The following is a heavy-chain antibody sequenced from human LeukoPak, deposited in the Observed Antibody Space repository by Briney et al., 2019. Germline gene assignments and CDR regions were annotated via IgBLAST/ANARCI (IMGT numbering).Heavy chain of an antibody. D-gene: IGHD4-11*01. V-gene: IGHV4-59*01. J-gene: IGHJ6*03. Sequence: SETLSLTCTVSDDSITMYYWTWIRQPPGKGLEWIGYVDHTGSTKFNPSLNGRVSISRDTSNNFFSLRLRSVTAADTAVYFCARGRVSSSTWYSTYYYFFYMDFWGKGTTVSVSS. CDR1: DDSITMYY. CDR3: ARGRVSSSTWYSTYYYFFYMDF. CDR2: VDHTGST.